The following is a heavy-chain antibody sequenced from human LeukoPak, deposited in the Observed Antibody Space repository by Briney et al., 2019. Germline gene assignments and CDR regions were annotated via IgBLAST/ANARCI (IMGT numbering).Heavy chain of an antibody. V-gene: IGHV3-43*02. CDR2: ISGDGVST. Sequence: GGSLRLSCVASGLPIADFAMHWVRQAPGKGLEWVSLISGDGVSTFHADSVKGRFSISGDNSKNSLYLEMNSLRTEDAAMYYCAKESGKFDYWGQGTLVAVSS. CDR1: GLPIADFA. J-gene: IGHJ4*02. CDR3: AKESGKFDY.